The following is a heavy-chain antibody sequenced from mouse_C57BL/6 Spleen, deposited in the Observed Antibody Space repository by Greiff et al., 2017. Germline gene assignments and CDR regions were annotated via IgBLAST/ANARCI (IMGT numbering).Heavy chain of an antibody. Sequence: VQLQQPGTELVKPGASVKLSCKASGYTFTSYWMHWVKQRPGQGLEWIGNINPSNGGTNYNEKFKSKATLTVDKSSSTAYMQLSSLTSEDSAVYYCARSLPYYSKAMDYWGQGTSVTGSS. J-gene: IGHJ4*01. D-gene: IGHD2-5*01. CDR3: ARSLPYYSKAMDY. CDR2: INPSNGGT. CDR1: GYTFTSYW. V-gene: IGHV1-53*01.